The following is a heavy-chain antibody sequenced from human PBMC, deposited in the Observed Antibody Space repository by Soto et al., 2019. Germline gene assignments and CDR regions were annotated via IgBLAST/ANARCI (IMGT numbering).Heavy chain of an antibody. D-gene: IGHD2-15*01. J-gene: IGHJ4*02. CDR1: GFSFSVYG. V-gene: IGHV3-33*01. CDR3: AAWAEGATEVH. CDR2: IWYDASKQ. Sequence: RRLSCETSGFSFSVYGMHWVRQAPGKGQEWVAVIWYDASKQFYAASVEGRFTISRDNSKAILYLQMNSLRAEDTAVYYCAAWAEGATEVHWGQGTLVTVSS.